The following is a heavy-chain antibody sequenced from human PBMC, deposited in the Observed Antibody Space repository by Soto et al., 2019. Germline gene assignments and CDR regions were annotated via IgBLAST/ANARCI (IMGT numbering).Heavy chain of an antibody. CDR3: ARIGYWADRGTDCSVDY. CDR1: GFTLSNHW. V-gene: IGHV3-7*01. D-gene: IGHD2-21*02. Sequence: EVQLVESGGGLVQPGGSLRLSCAASGFTLSNHWMSWVRQAPGKGLEWVANIDQGGSDKRNVDSVKGRFTISKDNGEKSLRLQMNSLRPEDTAVYYCARIGYWADRGTDCSVDYWGPGTLVTVSS. CDR2: IDQGGSDK. J-gene: IGHJ4*02.